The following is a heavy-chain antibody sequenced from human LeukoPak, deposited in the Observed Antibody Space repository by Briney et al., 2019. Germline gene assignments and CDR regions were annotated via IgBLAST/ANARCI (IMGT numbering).Heavy chain of an antibody. D-gene: IGHD3-22*01. V-gene: IGHV3-48*03. CDR2: ISSSGSTI. Sequence: GGSLRLFCAASGFTFSSYEMNWVRQAPGKGLEWVSYISSSGSTIYYADSVKGRFTISRDNAKNSLYLQMNSLRAEDTAVYYCARDTRRAAYYYDSSGYAFDYWGQGTLVTVSS. J-gene: IGHJ4*02. CDR3: ARDTRRAAYYYDSSGYAFDY. CDR1: GFTFSSYE.